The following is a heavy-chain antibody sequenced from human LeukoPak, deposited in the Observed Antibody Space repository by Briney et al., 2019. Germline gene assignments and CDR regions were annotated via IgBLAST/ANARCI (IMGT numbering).Heavy chain of an antibody. D-gene: IGHD5-24*01. Sequence: SETLSLTCAVYGGSFSGYYWSWIRQPPGKGLEWIGEINHSGSTNYNPSLKSRVTISVDTSKNQFSLKLSSVTAADTAVYYCARGGGYNSSLAFDIWGQGTMVTVSS. J-gene: IGHJ3*02. CDR2: INHSGST. V-gene: IGHV4-34*01. CDR3: ARGGGYNSSLAFDI. CDR1: GGSFSGYY.